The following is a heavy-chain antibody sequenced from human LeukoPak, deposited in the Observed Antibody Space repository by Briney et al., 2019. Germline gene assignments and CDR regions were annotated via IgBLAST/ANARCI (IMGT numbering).Heavy chain of an antibody. CDR2: INSDGSST. D-gene: IGHD1-26*01. CDR1: GFTFSSYW. J-gene: IGHJ4*02. CDR3: ARDGVGATLDY. V-gene: IGHV3-74*01. Sequence: HTGGSLRLSCAASGFTFSSYWMHGVRQAPGKGRVWVSRINSDGSSTSYADSVKGRFTISRDNAKNTLYLQMNSLSGEDTAVYFCARDGVGATLDYWGQGTLVTVSS.